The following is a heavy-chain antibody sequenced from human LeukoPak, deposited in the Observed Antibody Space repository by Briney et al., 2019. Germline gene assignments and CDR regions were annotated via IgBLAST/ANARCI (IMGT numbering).Heavy chain of an antibody. CDR2: IRYDGSKK. V-gene: IGHV3-30*02. CDR3: ANWGGYYSIEC. J-gene: IGHJ4*02. CDR1: GFTFSSYG. Sequence: TGGPLRLSCAACGFTFSSYGMHWVRQAPGKGLEWVAFIRYDGSKKYYADSVKGRFTVSRDNSKNTLSMQMNSMRGEDTAVFYCANWGGYYSIECWGQGTLVTVSS. D-gene: IGHD3-3*01.